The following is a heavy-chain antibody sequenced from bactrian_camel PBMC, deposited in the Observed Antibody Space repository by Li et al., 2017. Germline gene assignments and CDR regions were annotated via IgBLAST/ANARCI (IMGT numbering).Heavy chain of an antibody. V-gene: IGHV3S1*01. D-gene: IGHD6*01. J-gene: IGHJ4*01. CDR2: IYTGGGAK. CDR3: ARAPYGGSCDSWLYRADPSTY. Sequence: HVQLVESGGGSVQAGGSLRLSCAASGVTFRSYCMGWFRQAPGKEREGVAAIYTGGGAKYVADSVKGRFIISQDNGRNTLYLQMNNLKPEDTAMYYCARAPYGGSCDSWLYRADPSTYRGQGTQVTVS. CDR1: GVTFRSYC.